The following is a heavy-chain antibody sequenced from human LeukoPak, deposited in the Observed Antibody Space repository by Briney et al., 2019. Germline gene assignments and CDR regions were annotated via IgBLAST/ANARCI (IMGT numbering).Heavy chain of an antibody. CDR2: NKSKTEARTT. CDR3: TTMEIVVVITTGDY. J-gene: IGHJ4*02. CDR1: GFTFSNAW. D-gene: IGHD3-22*01. Sequence: GGSLRLSCAASGFTFSNAWMRWVRQAPGKGVEGVGRNKSKTEARTTDYAAPVKGRFTISRDDSKNTLSLQMNSLKTEDTAVYYCTTMEIVVVITTGDYWGQGTLVTVSS. V-gene: IGHV3-15*01.